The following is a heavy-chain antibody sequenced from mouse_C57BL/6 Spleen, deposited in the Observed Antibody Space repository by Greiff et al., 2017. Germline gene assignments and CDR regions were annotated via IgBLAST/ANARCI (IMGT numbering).Heavy chain of an antibody. Sequence: VQLQQPGAELVKPGASVKLSCKASGYTFTSYWMHWVKQRPGQGLEWIGMIHPNSGSTNYNEKFKSKATLTVDKSSSTAYMQLSSLTSEDSAVYYCARFDYDRYFDVWGTGTTVTVSS. CDR3: ARFDYDRYFDV. CDR2: IHPNSGST. CDR1: GYTFTSYW. V-gene: IGHV1-64*01. D-gene: IGHD2-4*01. J-gene: IGHJ1*03.